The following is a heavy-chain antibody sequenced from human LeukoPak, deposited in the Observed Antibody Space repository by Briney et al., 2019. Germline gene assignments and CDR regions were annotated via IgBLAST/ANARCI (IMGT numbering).Heavy chain of an antibody. V-gene: IGHV1-46*01. CDR3: ARAVATTSNWFDP. J-gene: IGHJ5*02. D-gene: IGHD5-12*01. CDR1: GYTFTSYY. CDR2: INPSGGST. Sequence: GAPVKVSCKASGYTFTSYYMHWVRQAPGQGLEWMGIINPSGGSTSYAQKFQGRVTMTRDTSISTAYMELSRLRSDDTAVYYCARAVATTSNWFDPWGQGTLVTVSS.